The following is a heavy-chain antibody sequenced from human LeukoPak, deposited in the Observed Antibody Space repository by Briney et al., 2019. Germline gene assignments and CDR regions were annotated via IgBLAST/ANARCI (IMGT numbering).Heavy chain of an antibody. D-gene: IGHD3-3*01. J-gene: IGHJ4*02. V-gene: IGHV4-38-2*01. CDR3: ARQNYDFWSGYYADY. CDR2: IYDSGST. Sequence: PSETLSLTCAAYGYCISSGFYWGWIRQPPGKGLEWIGSIYDSGSTYYNASLQSRVTISVDTSKNQFSLRLSSVTAADTAVYYCARQNYDFWSGYYADYWGQGTLVTVSS. CDR1: GYCISSGFY.